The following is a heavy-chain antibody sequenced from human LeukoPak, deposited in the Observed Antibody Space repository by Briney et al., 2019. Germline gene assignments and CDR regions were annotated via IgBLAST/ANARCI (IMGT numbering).Heavy chain of an antibody. D-gene: IGHD3-22*01. V-gene: IGHV3-23*01. CDR1: GFTFSSYA. Sequence: PGGSLRLSCAASGFTFSSYAMSWVCQAPGKGLEWVSAISGSGGSTYYADSVKGRFTISRDNSKNTLYLQMNSLRAEDTAVYYCAKVNPYYYDIYYFDYWGQGTLVTVSS. J-gene: IGHJ4*02. CDR3: AKVNPYYYDIYYFDY. CDR2: ISGSGGST.